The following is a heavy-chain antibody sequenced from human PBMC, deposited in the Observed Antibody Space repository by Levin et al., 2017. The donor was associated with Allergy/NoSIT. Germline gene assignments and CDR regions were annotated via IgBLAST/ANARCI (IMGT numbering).Heavy chain of an antibody. Sequence: ETLSLTCAASGFTFSNYWMHWVRQAPGKGLVWVSRINIDGSSTVYADSVKGRFTISRDNAKNTFYLQMTSLTAEDTAVYYCARAPPSTFDLWGQGTMVIVS. J-gene: IGHJ3*01. CDR2: INIDGSST. D-gene: IGHD2-2*01. CDR1: GFTFSNYW. V-gene: IGHV3-74*01. CDR3: ARAPPSTFDL.